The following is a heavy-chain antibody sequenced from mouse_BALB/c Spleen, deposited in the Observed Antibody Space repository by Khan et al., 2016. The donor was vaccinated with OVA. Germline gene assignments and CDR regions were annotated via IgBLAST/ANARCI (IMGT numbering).Heavy chain of an antibody. Sequence: EVQLQESGPGLVKPSQSLSLTCTVTGYSITSNYAWNWIRQFPGNKLEWMGYISYSGSTNYNPSLKSRISITRDPTKNTFFLQLNSVTTEDTATYYCARGNYYGYAMDYWGQGTSITVSS. CDR2: ISYSGST. CDR1: GYSITSNYA. D-gene: IGHD1-1*01. V-gene: IGHV3-2*02. J-gene: IGHJ4*01. CDR3: ARGNYYGYAMDY.